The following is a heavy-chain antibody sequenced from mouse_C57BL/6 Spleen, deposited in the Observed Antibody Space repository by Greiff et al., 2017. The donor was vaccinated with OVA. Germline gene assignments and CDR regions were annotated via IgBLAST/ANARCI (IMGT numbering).Heavy chain of an antibody. CDR2: INYDGSST. CDR3: ARGVSHWYFDV. CDR1: GFTFSDYY. Sequence: EVMLVESEGGLVQPGSSMKLSCTASGFTFSDYYMAWVRQVPEKGLEWVANINYDGSSTYYLDSLKSRFIISRDNAKNILYLQMSSLKSEDTATYYCARGVSHWYFDVWGTGTTVTVSS. V-gene: IGHV5-16*01. J-gene: IGHJ1*03.